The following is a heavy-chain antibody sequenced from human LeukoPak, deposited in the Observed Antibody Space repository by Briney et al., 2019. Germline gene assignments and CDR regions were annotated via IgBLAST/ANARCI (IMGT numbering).Heavy chain of an antibody. CDR2: ISYDGSNK. J-gene: IGHJ4*02. V-gene: IGHV3-30*04. D-gene: IGHD3-3*01. CDR3: ATATIFGVVLYY. CDR1: GFTFSSYA. Sequence: GGSLRLSCAASGFTFSSYAMHWVRQAPGKGLEWVAVISYDGSNKYYADSVRGRFTISRDNSKNTLYLQMNSLRTEHTAVYYCATATIFGVVLYYWGQGTLVAVSS.